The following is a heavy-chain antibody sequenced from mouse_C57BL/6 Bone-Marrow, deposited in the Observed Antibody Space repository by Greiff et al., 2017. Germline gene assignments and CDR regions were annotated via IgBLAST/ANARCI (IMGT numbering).Heavy chain of an antibody. V-gene: IGHV1-50*01. Sequence: QVQLQQPGAELVKPGASVKLSCKASGYTFTSYWMQWVKQRPGQGLAWIGEIDPSDSYTNYNQKFKGKATLTVDTSSSTAYMQLSSLTSEDSAVYYCAREYYGPWAQGTLVTVSA. D-gene: IGHD1-2*01. CDR3: AREYYGP. CDR1: GYTFTSYW. CDR2: IDPSDSYT. J-gene: IGHJ3*01.